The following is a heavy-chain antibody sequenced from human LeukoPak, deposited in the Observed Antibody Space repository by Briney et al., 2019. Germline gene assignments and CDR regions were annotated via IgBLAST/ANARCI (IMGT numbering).Heavy chain of an antibody. CDR2: IYYSGST. CDR1: GGSISSGGYY. V-gene: IGHV4-31*03. D-gene: IGHD2-2*01. J-gene: IGHJ5*02. CDR3: AREMTSGGWIDP. Sequence: SETLSLTCTVSGGSISSGGYYWSWIRQHPGKGLEWIGYIYYSGSTYYNPSLKSRVTISVDTSKNQFSLKLSSVTAADTAVYYCAREMTSGGWIDPWGQGTLVTVSS.